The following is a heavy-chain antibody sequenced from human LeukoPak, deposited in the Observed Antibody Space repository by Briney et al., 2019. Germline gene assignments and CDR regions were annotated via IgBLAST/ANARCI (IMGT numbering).Heavy chain of an antibody. D-gene: IGHD2-15*01. CDR3: ARYRPYPRSGQYYYYYYMDV. CDR1: GYTFTSYG. CDR2: ISAYNGNT. Sequence: ASVKVSCKASGYTFTSYGISWVRQAPGQGLEWMGWISAYNGNTNYAQKLQGRVTMTTDTSTSTAYMELRSLRSDDTAVYYCARYRPYPRSGQYYYYYYMDVWGKGTTVTVSS. V-gene: IGHV1-18*01. J-gene: IGHJ6*03.